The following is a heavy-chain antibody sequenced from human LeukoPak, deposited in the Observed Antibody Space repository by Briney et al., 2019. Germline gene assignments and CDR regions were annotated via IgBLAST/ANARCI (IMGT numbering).Heavy chain of an antibody. V-gene: IGHV3-21*01. CDR2: ISTSSSYI. Sequence: GGSLRLSCAASGFTFSSYNMNWVRQAPGKGLEWVSSISTSSSYIYYADSVKGRFTISRDNAKNSLSLQMNSLRVEDTAVYYCARDGWLQFIDFWGQGTPITVSS. D-gene: IGHD5-24*01. CDR3: ARDGWLQFIDF. CDR1: GFTFSSYN. J-gene: IGHJ4*02.